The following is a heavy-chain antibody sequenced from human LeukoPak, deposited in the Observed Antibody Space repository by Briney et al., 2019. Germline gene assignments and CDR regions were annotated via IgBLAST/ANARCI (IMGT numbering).Heavy chain of an antibody. J-gene: IGHJ6*02. D-gene: IGHD1-14*01. Sequence: SETLSLTCTVSSGSLSSYYWSWIRQPPGKGLEWIGNIYYSGSTNYNPSLKSRVTISVDTSQNQFSLRLTSVTAADTAVYYCARDHGNRYYYYGMDVWGQGTTVTVSS. CDR3: ARDHGNRYYYYGMDV. V-gene: IGHV4-59*12. CDR1: SGSLSSYY. CDR2: IYYSGST.